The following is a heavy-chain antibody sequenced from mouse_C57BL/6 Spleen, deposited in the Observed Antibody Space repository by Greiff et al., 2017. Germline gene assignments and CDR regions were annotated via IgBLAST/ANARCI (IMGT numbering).Heavy chain of an antibody. Sequence: EVQGVESGGDLVKPGGSLKLSCAASGFTFSSYGMSWVRQTPDKRLEWVATISSGGSYTYYPHSVQGRFTISRDNAKNTLYLQMSSLKSEDTAMYYCARHVDYSNLYYFDYWGQGTTLTVSS. CDR3: ARHVDYSNLYYFDY. J-gene: IGHJ2*01. CDR1: GFTFSSYG. D-gene: IGHD2-5*01. V-gene: IGHV5-6*01. CDR2: ISSGGSYT.